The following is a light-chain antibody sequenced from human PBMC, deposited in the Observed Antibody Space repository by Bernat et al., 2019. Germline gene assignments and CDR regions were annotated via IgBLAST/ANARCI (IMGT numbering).Light chain of an antibody. CDR1: SGAVSKNYY. J-gene: IGLJ3*02. CDR2: STE. CDR3: VLYMGDGIWV. Sequence: QTVVTQEPSFSVSPGGIVTLTCGLRSGAVSKNYYPSWYQQTPGQAPRTLIYSTEARSSGVPDRFSGSILGNKAALTITGAQADDESDYYCVLYMGDGIWVFGGGTKLTVL. V-gene: IGLV8-61*01.